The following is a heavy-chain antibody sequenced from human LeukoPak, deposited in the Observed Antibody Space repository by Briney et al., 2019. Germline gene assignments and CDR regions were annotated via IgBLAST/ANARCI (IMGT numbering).Heavy chain of an antibody. CDR1: GFTFSSYG. CDR3: ARAGSSGSPLDY. Sequence: PGGSLRLSCAASGFTFSSYGMHWVRQAPGKGLEWVAVIWYDGSNKYYADSLKGRFTISRDNSKNTLYLQMNSLRAEDTAVYYCARAGSSGSPLDYWGQGTLVTVSS. J-gene: IGHJ4*02. V-gene: IGHV3-33*01. D-gene: IGHD6-6*01. CDR2: IWYDGSNK.